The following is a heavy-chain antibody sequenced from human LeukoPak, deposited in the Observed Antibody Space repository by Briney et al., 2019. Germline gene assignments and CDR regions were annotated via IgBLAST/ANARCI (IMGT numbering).Heavy chain of an antibody. CDR2: ISGSGSTK. Sequence: GGSLRLSCAASGFTFSSYSMNWVRQAPGKGPEWVSYISGSGSTKYYADSVKGRFTISRDNALNSLHLQMSSLRDEDTAVYYCATLRPRQQLVVDHWGQGTLVTVSS. CDR3: ATLRPRQQLVVDH. D-gene: IGHD6-13*01. CDR1: GFTFSSYS. J-gene: IGHJ4*02. V-gene: IGHV3-48*02.